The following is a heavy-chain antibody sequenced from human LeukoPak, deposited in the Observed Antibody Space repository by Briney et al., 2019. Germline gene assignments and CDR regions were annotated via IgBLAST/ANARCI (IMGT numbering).Heavy chain of an antibody. Sequence: SETLSLTCTVSGGSISSGSYYWSWIRQPAGKGLEWIGHIYTSGSTNYNPSLKSRVTISVDTSKNQFSLNLSSVTAADTAVYYCVRGFDPWGQGTLVTVSS. J-gene: IGHJ5*02. V-gene: IGHV4-61*09. CDR1: GGSISSGSYY. CDR3: VRGFDP. CDR2: IYTSGST.